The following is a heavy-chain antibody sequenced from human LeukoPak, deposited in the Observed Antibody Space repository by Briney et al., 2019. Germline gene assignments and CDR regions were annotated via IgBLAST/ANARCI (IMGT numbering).Heavy chain of an antibody. J-gene: IGHJ5*02. CDR2: IHTSGDT. Sequence: GGSLRLSCAASGLTGSHNCVSWVRQAPGKGLEWVSAIHTSGDTCYADSVKGRLTISRDTSKNTLYLQINSLRVEDTAVYYCIVFGDSNHWGQGTLVTVSS. CDR1: GLTGSHNC. CDR3: IVFGDSNH. V-gene: IGHV3-53*01. D-gene: IGHD4-17*01.